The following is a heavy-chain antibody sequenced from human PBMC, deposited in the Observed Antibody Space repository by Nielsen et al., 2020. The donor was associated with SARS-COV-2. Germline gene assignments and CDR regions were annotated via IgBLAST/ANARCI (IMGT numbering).Heavy chain of an antibody. J-gene: IGHJ6*02. CDR2: ISAYNGNT. CDR3: ARDRHIVVVPAAPELNYYYYGMDV. D-gene: IGHD2-2*01. CDR1: DYNFLSYG. Sequence: ASVKVSCKAFDYNFLSYGISWVRQAPGQGLEWMGWISAYNGNTNYAQKLQGRVTMTTDTSTSTAYMELRSLRSDDTAVYYCARDRHIVVVPAAPELNYYYYGMDVWGQGTTVTVSS. V-gene: IGHV1-18*01.